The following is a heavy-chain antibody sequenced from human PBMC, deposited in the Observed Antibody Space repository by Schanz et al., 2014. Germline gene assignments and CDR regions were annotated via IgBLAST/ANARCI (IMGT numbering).Heavy chain of an antibody. Sequence: QAQLMQSGPELKRPGASVKVSCTASGYTLKNYGISWVRQAPGLGLEWMGWISDYNGKTNYAQKFQDRVIMSTDRSSSTAYLELRSLTSDDSAIYYCARHRLGVFYYGLDVWGQGTTILVSS. CDR3: ARHRLGVFYYGLDV. CDR1: GYTLKNYG. V-gene: IGHV1-18*01. D-gene: IGHD3-10*01. CDR2: ISDYNGKT. J-gene: IGHJ6*02.